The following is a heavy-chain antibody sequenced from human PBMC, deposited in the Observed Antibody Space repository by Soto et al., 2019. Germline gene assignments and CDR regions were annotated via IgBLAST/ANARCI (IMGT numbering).Heavy chain of an antibody. Sequence: SETLSLTCSVSGASISDYYWTWIRQPPGKGLEWVGYVYHSGTANYNPSLKSRVAMSVDTSKKQISLKLSSVTAADTAIYYCAREYMRWFDPWGQGTLVTVSS. J-gene: IGHJ5*02. CDR1: GASISDYY. V-gene: IGHV4-59*01. D-gene: IGHD1-20*01. CDR2: VYHSGTA. CDR3: AREYMRWFDP.